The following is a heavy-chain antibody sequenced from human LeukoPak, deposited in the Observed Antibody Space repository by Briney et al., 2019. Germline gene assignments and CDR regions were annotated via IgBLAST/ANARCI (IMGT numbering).Heavy chain of an antibody. Sequence: ASVNVSCKASSYSFTNYGISCVRQAPAQGREWMGWIGPFNGYQNYAQTLQGRLTMTADKSTTTVYMELRSLRSDDTAVYYWARDFYVAGPYWSDVFDIWGQGTMVTVSS. J-gene: IGHJ3*02. D-gene: IGHD2/OR15-2a*01. CDR2: IGPFNGYQ. V-gene: IGHV1-18*01. CDR1: SYSFTNYG. CDR3: ARDFYVAGPYWSDVFDI.